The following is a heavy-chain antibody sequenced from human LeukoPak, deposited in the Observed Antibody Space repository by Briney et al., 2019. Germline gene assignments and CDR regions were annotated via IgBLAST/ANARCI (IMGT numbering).Heavy chain of an antibody. V-gene: IGHV3-7*01. CDR3: ARGGYYYDSSGYYDY. D-gene: IGHD3-22*01. J-gene: IGHJ4*02. Sequence: GGSLRLSCAASGFIFSRYCMRWVRQAPGKGLEWVANIKQDGSEKYYVDSVKGRFTISRDNAKNSLYLQMNSLRAEDTAVYYCARGGYYYDSSGYYDYWGQGALVTVSS. CDR2: IKQDGSEK. CDR1: GFIFSRYC.